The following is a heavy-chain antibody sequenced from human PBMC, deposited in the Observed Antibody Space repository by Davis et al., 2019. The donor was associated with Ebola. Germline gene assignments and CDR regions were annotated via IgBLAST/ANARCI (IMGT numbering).Heavy chain of an antibody. CDR3: AKGTRDY. V-gene: IGHV3-33*06. Sequence: GESLKIPCAASGFTFRSYGMHWVRQAPGKGLEWVAVIWYDGTNEYHADSVKGRFTIPRDNSKNTLYLQMNSLRAEDTAVYYCAKGTRDYWGQGTLITVSS. CDR1: GFTFRSYG. J-gene: IGHJ4*02. CDR2: IWYDGTNE.